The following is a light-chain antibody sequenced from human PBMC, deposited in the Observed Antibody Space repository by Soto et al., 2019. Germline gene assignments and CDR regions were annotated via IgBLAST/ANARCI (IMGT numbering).Light chain of an antibody. V-gene: IGLV2-14*01. CDR1: SSDVDGYNY. J-gene: IGLJ2*01. Sequence: QSVLTQPASVSGSPGQSITISCTGTSSDVDGYNYVSWYQYHPGKAPKLMIYDVNNRPSGVSNRFSGSKSGNTASLTISGLQTEVEADYYCSSFTISRNTVIFGGGTKLTVL. CDR2: DVN. CDR3: SSFTISRNTVI.